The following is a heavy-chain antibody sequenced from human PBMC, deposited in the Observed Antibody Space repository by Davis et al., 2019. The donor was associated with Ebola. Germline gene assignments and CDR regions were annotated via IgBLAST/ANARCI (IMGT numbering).Heavy chain of an antibody. CDR2: IYTGDSDT. Sequence: GESLKISCKGSEYSFTSYWIGWVRQMPGKGLEWMGIIYTGDSDTRYSPSFRGQVTISTDNSIKTAFLHWSSLKASDTAIYCASLRRSITGFDDGYDIWGQGTMVTVSS. V-gene: IGHV5-51*01. CDR1: EYSFTSYW. D-gene: IGHD3-9*01. CDR3: ASLRRSITGFDDGYDI. J-gene: IGHJ3*02.